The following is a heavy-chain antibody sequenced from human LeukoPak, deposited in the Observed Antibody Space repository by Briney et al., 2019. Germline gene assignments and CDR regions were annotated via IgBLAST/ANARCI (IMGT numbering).Heavy chain of an antibody. Sequence: GASVKVSCKASGGTFSSYAISWVRQAPGQGLEWMGGIIPIFGTANYAQKFQGRVTITADESTSTAYMELSSLRPEDTAVYYCASRRYYYGSGTFDYWGQGTLVTVSS. CDR3: ASRRYYYGSGTFDY. V-gene: IGHV1-69*13. D-gene: IGHD3-10*01. J-gene: IGHJ4*02. CDR2: IIPIFGTA. CDR1: GGTFSSYA.